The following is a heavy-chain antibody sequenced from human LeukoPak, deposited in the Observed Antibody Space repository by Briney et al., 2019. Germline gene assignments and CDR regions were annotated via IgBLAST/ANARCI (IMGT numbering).Heavy chain of an antibody. J-gene: IGHJ6*02. Sequence: ASVKVSCKASGYTFTSCYMHWVRQAPGQGLEWMGIINPSGGSTSYAQKFQGRVTMTRDTSTSTVYMELSSLRSEDTAVYYCARDQNYYDSSGYLYLGELYYYYGMDVWGQGTTVPVSS. CDR1: GYTFTSCY. CDR3: ARDQNYYDSSGYLYLGELYYYYGMDV. V-gene: IGHV1-46*01. CDR2: INPSGGST. D-gene: IGHD3-22*01.